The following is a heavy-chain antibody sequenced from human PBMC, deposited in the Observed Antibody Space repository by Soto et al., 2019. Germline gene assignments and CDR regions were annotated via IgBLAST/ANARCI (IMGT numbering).Heavy chain of an antibody. V-gene: IGHV1-18*01. CDR1: GYTFTSYG. Sequence: QVQLVQSGGEVKKPGASVKVSCKASGYTFTSYGISWVRQAPGQGLEWMGWITAYNGNTNNAQKFRGRVTMTTDTTTTTGYMELRNLRSDETAVYYCARDRHYSSGGANWFDPWGQGTLVTVSS. J-gene: IGHJ5*02. D-gene: IGHD3-10*01. CDR3: ARDRHYSSGGANWFDP. CDR2: ITAYNGNT.